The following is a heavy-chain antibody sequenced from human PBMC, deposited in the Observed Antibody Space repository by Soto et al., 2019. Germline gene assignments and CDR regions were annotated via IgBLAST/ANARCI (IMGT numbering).Heavy chain of an antibody. D-gene: IGHD3-10*01. CDR3: ARKVPGSTSLPIYWYLDL. V-gene: IGHV3-23*01. CDR2: VSGGGDTT. CDR1: GFTFINYA. Sequence: EVQLLESGGGLVQPGGSLRLSCEGSGFTFINYAMNWVRQAPGKGLEWVSAVSGGGDTTFYADSVKGRFTISRDNSKNTVSLQINSLGVDDTAVYYCARKVPGSTSLPIYWYLDLGGRCTLVTVSS. J-gene: IGHJ2*01.